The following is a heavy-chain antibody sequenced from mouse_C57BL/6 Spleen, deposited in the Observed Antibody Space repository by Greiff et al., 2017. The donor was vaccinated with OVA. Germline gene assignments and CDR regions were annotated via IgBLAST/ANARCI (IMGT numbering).Heavy chain of an antibody. CDR1: GFTFSSYG. CDR2: ISSGGSYT. Sequence: EVKLMESGGDLVKPGGSLKLSCAASGFTFSSYGMSWVRQTPDKRLEWVATISSGGSYTYYPDSVKGRFTISRDNAKNTLYLQMSSLKSEDTAMYYCARHLTTVVPGAYWGQGTLVTVSA. V-gene: IGHV5-6*01. D-gene: IGHD1-1*01. J-gene: IGHJ3*01. CDR3: ARHLTTVVPGAY.